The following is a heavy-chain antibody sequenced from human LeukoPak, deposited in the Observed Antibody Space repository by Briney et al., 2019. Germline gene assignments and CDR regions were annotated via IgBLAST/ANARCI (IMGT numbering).Heavy chain of an antibody. V-gene: IGHV3-21*01. D-gene: IGHD4-11*01. CDR3: ARIHSNYPFDI. CDR1: GFTFSSYS. CDR2: ISSSSSYI. Sequence: PGGSLRLSCAASGFTFSSYSMNWVRQAPGKGLEWVSSISSSSSYIYYADSVKGRFTISRDNTKNSLYLQVNSLRAEDTAVYYCARIHSNYPFDIWGQGTMVTVSS. J-gene: IGHJ3*02.